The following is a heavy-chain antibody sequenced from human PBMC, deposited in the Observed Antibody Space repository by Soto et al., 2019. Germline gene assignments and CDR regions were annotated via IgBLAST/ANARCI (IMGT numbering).Heavy chain of an antibody. CDR3: ARLYCSASSCYSVGAFDI. Sequence: GGSLRLSFAASGFTFSSYGMHWVRQAPGKWLEWVALIWFDGSDKYYTESVKGRLTISRDNSKSTLYLQMKSLRDEDTAVYYCARLYCSASSCYSVGAFDIRGQGTMVTVS. J-gene: IGHJ3*02. CDR1: GFTFSSYG. V-gene: IGHV3-33*01. CDR2: IWFDGSDK. D-gene: IGHD2-15*01.